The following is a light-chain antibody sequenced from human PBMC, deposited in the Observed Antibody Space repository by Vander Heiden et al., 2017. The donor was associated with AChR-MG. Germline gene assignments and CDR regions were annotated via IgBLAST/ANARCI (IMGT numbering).Light chain of an antibody. Sequence: EIVMTQSPGTLSVSPGERATLSCRASQSVSSNLAWYQQRYGQAPRLLIYEASTRATGTPARFSGSGSGTEFTLTVSSLQSEDFAVYYCQQYNNWPRTSGQGTKVEIK. V-gene: IGKV3-15*01. CDR1: QSVSSN. J-gene: IGKJ1*01. CDR2: EAS. CDR3: QQYNNWPRT.